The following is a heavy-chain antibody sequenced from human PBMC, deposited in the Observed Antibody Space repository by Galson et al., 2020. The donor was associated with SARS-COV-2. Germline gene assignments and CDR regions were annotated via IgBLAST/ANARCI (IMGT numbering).Heavy chain of an antibody. V-gene: IGHV3-33*01. CDR3: ARELKEAATDY. CDR1: GFTFSNYA. D-gene: IGHD6-13*01. CDR2: IWYDGRNK. J-gene: IGHJ4*02. Sequence: GSLRLSCAASGFTFSNYAMHWVRQAPGNGLEWVAVIWYDGRNKYYADSVNGRFTIYRDNSKNTVYLQMNSLKVEDTAVYYCARELKEAATDYWGQGTLVTVSS.